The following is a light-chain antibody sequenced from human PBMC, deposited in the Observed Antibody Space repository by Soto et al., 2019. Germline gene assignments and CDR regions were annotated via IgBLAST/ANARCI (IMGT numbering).Light chain of an antibody. CDR1: QSVSSSY. CDR3: QQYGSSPWT. Sequence: PGXXATXSCRASQSVSSSYLAWYQQKPGQAPRLLIYGASSRATGIPXXXXXXXXXXXXXXXISRLEPEDFAVYYCQQYGSSPWTFGQGTKVEXK. J-gene: IGKJ1*01. V-gene: IGKV3-20*01. CDR2: GAS.